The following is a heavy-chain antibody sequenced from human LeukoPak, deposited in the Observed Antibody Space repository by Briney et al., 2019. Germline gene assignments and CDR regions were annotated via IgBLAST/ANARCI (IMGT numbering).Heavy chain of an antibody. Sequence: SGTLSPTCAVSGGSISSSNWWSWVRQPPGKGLEWIGEIYHSGSTNYNPSLKSRVTISVDKSKNQFSLKLSSVTAADTAVYYCARGGYSYGRHYYYYYYMDVWGKGTTVTVSS. J-gene: IGHJ6*03. CDR3: ARGGYSYGRHYYYYYYMDV. D-gene: IGHD5-18*01. CDR2: IYHSGST. V-gene: IGHV4-4*02. CDR1: GGSISSSNW.